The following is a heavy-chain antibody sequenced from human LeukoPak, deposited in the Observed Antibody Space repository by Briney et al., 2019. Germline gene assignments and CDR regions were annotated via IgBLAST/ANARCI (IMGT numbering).Heavy chain of an antibody. CDR3: AKDFGLIAAAGTFDY. Sequence: GGSLRLSCAASGFTFSSYAMSWVRQAPGKGLEWVSAISGSGGSTYYADPVKGRFTISRDNSKNTLYLQMNSLRAEDTAVYYCAKDFGLIAAAGTFDYWGQGTLVTVSS. J-gene: IGHJ4*02. V-gene: IGHV3-23*01. D-gene: IGHD6-13*01. CDR1: GFTFSSYA. CDR2: ISGSGGST.